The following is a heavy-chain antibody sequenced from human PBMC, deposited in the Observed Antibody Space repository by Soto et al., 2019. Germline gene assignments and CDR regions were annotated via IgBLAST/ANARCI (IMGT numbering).Heavy chain of an antibody. D-gene: IGHD4-17*01. CDR3: ARARQNGEYYYYYGMDV. CDR2: MNPNSGNT. J-gene: IGHJ6*02. CDR1: GYTFTSYD. Sequence: ASLKVSCKASGYTFTSYDINWVRQATGQGLEWMGWMNPNSGNTGYAQKFQGRVTMTRNTSISTAYMELSSLRSEDTAVYYCARARQNGEYYYYYGMDVWGQGTTVTVSS. V-gene: IGHV1-8*01.